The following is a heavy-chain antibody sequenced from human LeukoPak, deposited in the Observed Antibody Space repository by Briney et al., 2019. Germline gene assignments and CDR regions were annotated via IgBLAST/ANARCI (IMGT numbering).Heavy chain of an antibody. Sequence: PGGSLRLSCAASGFTFSSYEMNWVSQAPGKGLEWVSYMSSSGSTIYYAGSVKGRFTISRDNAKTSLYLQMNSLRAEDTAVYYCARKTVTTFDIWGQGTMVTVSS. J-gene: IGHJ3*02. CDR3: ARKTVTTFDI. V-gene: IGHV3-48*03. CDR1: GFTFSSYE. D-gene: IGHD4-17*01. CDR2: MSSSGSTI.